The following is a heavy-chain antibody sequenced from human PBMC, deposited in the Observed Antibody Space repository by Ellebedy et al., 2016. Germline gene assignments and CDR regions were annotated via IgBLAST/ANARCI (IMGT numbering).Heavy chain of an antibody. Sequence: SETLSLTCTVSGGSISSSGYYWAWIRQPPGTGLEWIGNIYYGGDTYYNPSLKSRVTISLHTSTNQVSLKLTSVTAADTAVYYCARGRRSHDQFAPFDFWGQGILVAVS. CDR2: IYYGGDT. V-gene: IGHV4-39*07. J-gene: IGHJ4*02. CDR3: ARGRRSHDQFAPFDF. D-gene: IGHD2-15*01. CDR1: GGSISSSGYY.